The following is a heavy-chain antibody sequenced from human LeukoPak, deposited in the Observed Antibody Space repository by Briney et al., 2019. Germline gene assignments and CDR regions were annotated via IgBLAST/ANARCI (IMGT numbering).Heavy chain of an antibody. CDR3: ARVKGREGSTVIIDY. V-gene: IGHV4-59*02. CDR2: ISHSGSV. J-gene: IGHJ4*02. CDR1: GGSVSNYY. Sequence: PPETLSLTCTVSGGSVSNYYWSWIRQSPGKGLEWIGYISHSGSVNYNPSLKSRVTMSVDTSKNQFSLKLSSVTAADTAVYYCARVKGREGSTVIIDYWGQGTLVTVSS. D-gene: IGHD3-10*01.